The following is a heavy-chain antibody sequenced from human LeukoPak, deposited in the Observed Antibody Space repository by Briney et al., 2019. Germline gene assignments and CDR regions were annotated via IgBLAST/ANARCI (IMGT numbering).Heavy chain of an antibody. CDR3: VSFYETY. CDR2: INSDGSWT. V-gene: IGHV3-74*01. CDR1: GNYL. Sequence: GGSLRLSCAASGNYLMHWVRQAPGKGLVWVSHINSDGSWTSYADSVKGRFTISKDNAKNTVYLQMNSLRAEDTAVHYCVSFYETYWGRGTLVTVSS. J-gene: IGHJ4*02. D-gene: IGHD2/OR15-2a*01.